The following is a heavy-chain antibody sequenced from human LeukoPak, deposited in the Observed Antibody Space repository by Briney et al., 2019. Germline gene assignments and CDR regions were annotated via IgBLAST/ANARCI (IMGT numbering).Heavy chain of an antibody. CDR1: GFTFTSYW. J-gene: IGHJ4*02. D-gene: IGHD7-27*01. Sequence: GGSLRLSCAASGFTFTSYWMSWVRQAPGKGLEWVANINQDGSEKYYVDSVEGRLTISRDNAKNSLYLQMNSLRAEDTAVYYCARDYWGFGDHWGQGTLVTVSS. CDR3: ARDYWGFGDH. CDR2: INQDGSEK. V-gene: IGHV3-7*05.